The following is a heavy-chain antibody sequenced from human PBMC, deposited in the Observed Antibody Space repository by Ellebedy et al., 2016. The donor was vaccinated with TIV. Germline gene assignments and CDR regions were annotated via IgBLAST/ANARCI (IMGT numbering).Heavy chain of an antibody. CDR1: GFSFSNFW. CDR3: ARLGVIAAAGASDS. J-gene: IGHJ4*02. D-gene: IGHD6-13*01. Sequence: PGGSLRLSCAAWGFSFSNFWMSWVRQAPGKGLEWVAHIKTDGSETYYVDSVKGRFTTSRDNAGNSLYLQMNSLRAEDTAVYYCARLGVIAAAGASDSWGQGTLVIVSS. V-gene: IGHV3-7*03. CDR2: IKTDGSET.